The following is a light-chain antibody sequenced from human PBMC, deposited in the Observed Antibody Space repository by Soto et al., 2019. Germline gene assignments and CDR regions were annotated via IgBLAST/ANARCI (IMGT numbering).Light chain of an antibody. V-gene: IGKV3D-20*02. CDR1: QSVSSSY. Sequence: EIVLTQSPATLSLSPGERATLSCRASQSVSSSYLAWYQQKPGQAPRLLIYGASSRATGIPDRFSGSGSGTDFTLTISSLEPEDFAVFYCQQRSNWPLITFGQGTRLEIK. CDR2: GAS. J-gene: IGKJ5*01. CDR3: QQRSNWPLIT.